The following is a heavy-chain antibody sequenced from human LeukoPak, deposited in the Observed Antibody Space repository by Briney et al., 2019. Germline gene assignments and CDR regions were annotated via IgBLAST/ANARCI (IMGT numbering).Heavy chain of an antibody. D-gene: IGHD6-13*01. CDR1: GGSISPFY. J-gene: IGHJ6*03. CDR3: ARRAAAVGTFYMDV. CDR2: IYYSGGT. Sequence: SETLSLTCTVSGGSISPFYWLWIRQPPGKGLEWIGYIYYSGGTNSNSSLRSRLTMSVDTSKNQVSLKLNSVTAADTAIYYCARRAAAVGTFYMDVWGEGTTVTVSS. V-gene: IGHV4-59*01.